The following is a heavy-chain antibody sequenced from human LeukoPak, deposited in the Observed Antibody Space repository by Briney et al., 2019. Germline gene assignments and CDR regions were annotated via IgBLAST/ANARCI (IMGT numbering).Heavy chain of an antibody. CDR3: ARGAAAAPGFDY. V-gene: IGHV1-8*01. CDR1: GYAFTSYD. J-gene: IGHJ4*02. CDR2: MNPNSGNT. D-gene: IGHD6-13*01. Sequence: EASVKVSCKASGYAFTSYDINWVRQATGQGLEWMGWMNPNSGNTGYAQKFQGRVTMTRNTSISTAYMELSSLRSEDTAVYYCARGAAAAPGFDYWGQGTLVTVSS.